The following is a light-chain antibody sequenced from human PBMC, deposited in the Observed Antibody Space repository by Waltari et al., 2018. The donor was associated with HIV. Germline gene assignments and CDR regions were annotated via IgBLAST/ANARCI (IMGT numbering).Light chain of an antibody. V-gene: IGLV3-1*01. CDR2: QNS. J-gene: IGLJ2*01. CDR1: KLGHNY. Sequence: SYHLTQPPSVSVSPGQTVTITCSGDKLGHNYASWYQQKPGQSPVLVIYQNSKRPSGIPERFSGSNSGNTATLTISGAQAMDEADYYCQAWDSGAAVFGGGTKLTVL. CDR3: QAWDSGAAV.